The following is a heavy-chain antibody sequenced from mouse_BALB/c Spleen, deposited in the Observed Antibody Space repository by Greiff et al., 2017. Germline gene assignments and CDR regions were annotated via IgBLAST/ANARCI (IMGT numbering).Heavy chain of an antibody. D-gene: IGHD2-3*01. CDR1: GFTFSSFG. CDR2: ISSGSSTI. CDR3: ARSRWLGAMDY. Sequence: VQLKQSGGGLVQPGGSRKLSCAASGFTFSSFGMHWVRQAPEKGLEWVAYISSGSSTIYYADTVKGRFTISRDNPKNTLFLQMTSLRSEDTAMYYCARSRWLGAMDYWGQGTSVTVSS. V-gene: IGHV5-17*02. J-gene: IGHJ4*01.